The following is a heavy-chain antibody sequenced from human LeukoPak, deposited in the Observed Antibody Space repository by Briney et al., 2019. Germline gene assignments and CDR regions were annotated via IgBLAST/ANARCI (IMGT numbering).Heavy chain of an antibody. J-gene: IGHJ5*02. CDR2: ISAYNGNT. CDR1: GYTFTSYG. V-gene: IGHV1-18*01. Sequence: ASVKVSCKASGYTFTSYGISWVRQAPGQGLEWMGWISAYNGNTNYAQKLQGRVTMTTDTSTSTAYMELRSLRSDDTAVYYCAREGSSSWHHPENWFYPWGQGTLVTVSS. CDR3: AREGSSSWHHPENWFYP. D-gene: IGHD6-13*01.